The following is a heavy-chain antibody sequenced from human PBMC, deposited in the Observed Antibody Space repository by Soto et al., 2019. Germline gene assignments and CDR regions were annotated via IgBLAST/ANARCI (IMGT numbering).Heavy chain of an antibody. Sequence: SETLSLTCTVSGGSVSSGSYYWSWIRQPPGKGLEWIGYIYYSGSTNYNPSLKSRVTISVDTSKDQFSLKLSSVTAADTAVYYCAAGLWFGELSRPWFDPWGQGTLVTVPQ. CDR3: AAGLWFGELSRPWFDP. V-gene: IGHV4-61*01. CDR2: IYYSGST. CDR1: GGSVSSGSYY. D-gene: IGHD3-10*01. J-gene: IGHJ5*02.